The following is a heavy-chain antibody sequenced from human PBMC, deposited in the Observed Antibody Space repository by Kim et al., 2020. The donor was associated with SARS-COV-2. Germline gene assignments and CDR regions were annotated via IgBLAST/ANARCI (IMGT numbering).Heavy chain of an antibody. J-gene: IGHJ6*02. CDR2: VSGGDGNT. Sequence: ASVKVSCKASGYTFSNNAIHWVRQAPGQRPEWMGWVSGGDGNTKYSQAFQARVTITRDTSASTAYMELSSLRSEDTAMYYCARTVNYDSGAYYGMDVWGQGTTVTVSS. D-gene: IGHD3-10*01. V-gene: IGHV1-3*01. CDR3: ARTVNYDSGAYYGMDV. CDR1: GYTFSNNA.